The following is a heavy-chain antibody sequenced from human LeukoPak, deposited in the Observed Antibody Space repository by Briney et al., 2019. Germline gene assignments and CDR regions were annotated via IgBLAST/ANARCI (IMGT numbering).Heavy chain of an antibody. D-gene: IGHD3-10*01. CDR2: INPNSGGT. J-gene: IGHJ6*03. CDR3: AKDMGGRVRGVRGLLTMDV. V-gene: IGHV1-2*02. CDR1: GYTLTGYY. Sequence: ASVKVSCKASGYTLTGYYMHWVRQAPEQGLEWMGWINPNSGGTNYAQKFQGRVTMTRDTSISTAYMELSRLRSDDTALYYCAKDMGGRVRGVRGLLTMDVWGKGTTVTISS.